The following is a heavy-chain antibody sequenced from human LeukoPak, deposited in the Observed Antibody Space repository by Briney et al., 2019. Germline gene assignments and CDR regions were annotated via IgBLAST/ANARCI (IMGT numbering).Heavy chain of an antibody. CDR3: AKVISPDY. V-gene: IGHV3-23*01. CDR2: ISGSAGST. Sequence: GGSLRLSCAASGFTFSSYAMSWVRPAPGKRLDGVSAISGSAGSTDYADSVKGQFTISRANSKKTMYLQMNSLRADDKAVYYCAKVISPDYWGEGTVVTV. J-gene: IGHJ4*02. D-gene: IGHD3-10*01. CDR1: GFTFSSYA.